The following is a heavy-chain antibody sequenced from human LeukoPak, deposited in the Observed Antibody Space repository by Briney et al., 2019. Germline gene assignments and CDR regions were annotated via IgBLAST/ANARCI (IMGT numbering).Heavy chain of an antibody. CDR2: IRYDGSIK. CDR3: ARVGALSSSWLLY. Sequence: GGSLRLSCAASGFTFSSYGMHWVRQAPGKGLEWVAFIRYDGSIKYYADSVKGRFTISRDNAKNSLYLQMNSLRAEDTAVYFCARVGALSSSWLLYWGQGTLVTVSS. D-gene: IGHD6-13*01. CDR1: GFTFSSYG. J-gene: IGHJ4*02. V-gene: IGHV3-30*02.